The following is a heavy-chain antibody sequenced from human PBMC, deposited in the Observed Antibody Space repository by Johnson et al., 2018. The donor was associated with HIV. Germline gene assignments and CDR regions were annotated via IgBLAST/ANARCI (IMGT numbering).Heavy chain of an antibody. V-gene: IGHV3-20*04. CDR1: GFIFDDYG. J-gene: IGHJ3*01. Sequence: EVQLVESGGGVVRPGGSLRLSCAASGFIFDDYGMSWVRQAPGKGLEWVSAINWNGDNTGYTDSVKCRFTISRDNAKNSLYLQMNSLRAEETALYYCARDWDYYDSSGYYYANMVDAFDVWGQGTVVTVSS. CDR2: INWNGDNT. CDR3: ARDWDYYDSSGYYYANMVDAFDV. D-gene: IGHD3-22*01.